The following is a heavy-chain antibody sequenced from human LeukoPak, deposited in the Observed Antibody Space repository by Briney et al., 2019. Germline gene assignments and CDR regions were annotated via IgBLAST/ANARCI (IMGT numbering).Heavy chain of an antibody. CDR2: ISSSSSYI. D-gene: IGHD6-19*01. Sequence: GGSLRLSCAASGFIFSSYSMNWVRQAPGKGLEWVSSISSSSSYIYYADSVKGRFTISRDNAKNSLYLQMNSLRAEDTAVYYCAREDGAAVAGSWYFDLWGRGTLSLSPQ. J-gene: IGHJ2*01. CDR3: AREDGAAVAGSWYFDL. CDR1: GFIFSSYS. V-gene: IGHV3-21*01.